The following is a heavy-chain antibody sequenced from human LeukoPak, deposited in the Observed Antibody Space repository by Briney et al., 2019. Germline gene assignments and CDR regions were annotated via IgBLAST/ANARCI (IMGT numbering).Heavy chain of an antibody. CDR2: IAIGGET. J-gene: IGHJ3*02. D-gene: IGHD1-26*01. CDR1: GFTFSNYD. V-gene: IGHV3-13*01. Sequence: GGSLRLSCAASGFTFSNYDMHWVRQPTGEGLEWVAAIAIGGETYYPASVEGRFTISRENAKNSFYLQMNSLRAGDTAVYYCARAHVGAGLAFDIWGQGTMVTVSS. CDR3: ARAHVGAGLAFDI.